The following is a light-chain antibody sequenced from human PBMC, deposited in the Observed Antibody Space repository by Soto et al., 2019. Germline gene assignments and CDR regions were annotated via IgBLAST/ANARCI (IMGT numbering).Light chain of an antibody. J-gene: IGKJ1*01. V-gene: IGKV3-15*01. CDR1: QSVSSN. Sequence: EIVMTQSPATLSVSPGERATLSCRASQSVSSNLAWYQQKPGQAPMLLIYGASTRATGIPARFSGSGSGTEFTLTVSNLQSEDFAVYYCHQYDNWPRTFGQGTKVEIK. CDR2: GAS. CDR3: HQYDNWPRT.